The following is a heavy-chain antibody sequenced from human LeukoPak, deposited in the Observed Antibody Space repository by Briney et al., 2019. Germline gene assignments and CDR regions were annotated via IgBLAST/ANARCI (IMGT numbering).Heavy chain of an antibody. D-gene: IGHD2-15*01. V-gene: IGHV4-39*01. J-gene: IGHJ4*02. Sequence: SSESLSLTCTVSGDSIINSFYWGWIRQPPGKGLEWLGSIYFSGGTYYNPSLNSRVTMSIDRSKNQFPLILTSVSVADTALYYCARRGPRTDSFPALSDYWGQGVLVTVSS. CDR3: ARRGPRTDSFPALSDY. CDR2: IYFSGGT. CDR1: GDSIINSFY.